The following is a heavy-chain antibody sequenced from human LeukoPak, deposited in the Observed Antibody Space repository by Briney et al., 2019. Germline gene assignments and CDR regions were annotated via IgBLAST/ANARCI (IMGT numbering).Heavy chain of an antibody. CDR2: IYYSGST. V-gene: IGHV4-59*08. J-gene: IGHJ4*02. CDR1: GGSISSYY. CDR3: ARLHDSSGYYYDYFDY. Sequence: SETLSLTCTVSGGSISSYYWSWIRQPPGKGLEWIGYIYYSGSTNYNPSLKSRVTISVDTSKNQFSRKLSAVTAADTAVYYCARLHDSSGYYYDYFDYWGQGTLVTVSS. D-gene: IGHD3-22*01.